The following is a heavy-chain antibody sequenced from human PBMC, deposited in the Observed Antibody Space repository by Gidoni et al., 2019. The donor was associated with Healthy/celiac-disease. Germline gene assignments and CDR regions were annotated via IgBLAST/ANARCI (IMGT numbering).Heavy chain of an antibody. V-gene: IGHV4-34*01. Sequence: QVQLQQWGAGLLKPSETLSLTCAVYGGSFSGYYWSWIRQPPGKGLEWIGEINHSGSTNYKPSLKSRVTISVDTSKNQFSLKLSSVTAADTAVYYCARGERAGTRFRMWFDPWGQGTLVTVSS. CDR2: INHSGST. CDR1: GGSFSGYY. J-gene: IGHJ5*02. CDR3: ARGERAGTRFRMWFDP. D-gene: IGHD6-19*01.